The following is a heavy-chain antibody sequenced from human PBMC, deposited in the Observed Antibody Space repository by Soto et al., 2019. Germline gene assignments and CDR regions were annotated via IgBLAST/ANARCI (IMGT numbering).Heavy chain of an antibody. CDR1: GYTFTNYY. J-gene: IGHJ4*02. CDR3: ARGTIQWQTSALDF. V-gene: IGHV1-46*01. CDR2: IKPSGGTT. D-gene: IGHD2-21*01. Sequence: GASVKVSCKASGYTFTNYYMHWVRQAPGHGLEWMGVIKPSGGTTVYAQKFQGRVTLTWDTSTSTLYMELSSLRSEDTAVYYCARGTIQWQTSALDFWGQGTLVTVSS.